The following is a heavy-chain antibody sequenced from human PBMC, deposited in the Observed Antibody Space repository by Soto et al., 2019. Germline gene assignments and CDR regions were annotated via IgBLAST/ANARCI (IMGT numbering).Heavy chain of an antibody. CDR3: TTGFHDYGDLYNWFDP. D-gene: IGHD4-17*01. J-gene: IGHJ5*02. CDR2: IKSKTDGGTT. Sequence: GGSLRLSCAASGFTFSNAWMSWVRQAPGKGLEWVGRIKSKTDGGTTDYAAPVKGRFTISRDDSKNTLYLQMNSLKTEDTAVYYCTTGFHDYGDLYNWFDPWGQGTLVTVSS. V-gene: IGHV3-15*01. CDR1: GFTFSNAW.